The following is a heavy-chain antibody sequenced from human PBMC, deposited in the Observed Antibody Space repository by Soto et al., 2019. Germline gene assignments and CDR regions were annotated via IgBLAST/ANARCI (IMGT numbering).Heavy chain of an antibody. V-gene: IGHV3-23*01. CDR1: GFTFSDYA. CDR2: LDGAGGST. J-gene: IGHJ6*02. Sequence: PGWSLRLSCLASGFTFSDYAMTWVRHVPGRGLEWVASLDGAGGSTYYADSVRGRFTISRDNSQNTLFLQMKRLTVDDTAIYYCAAPRDEYGSGVSWFTYGMDIWGQGTTVTVSS. CDR3: AAPRDEYGSGVSWFTYGMDI. D-gene: IGHD3-10*01.